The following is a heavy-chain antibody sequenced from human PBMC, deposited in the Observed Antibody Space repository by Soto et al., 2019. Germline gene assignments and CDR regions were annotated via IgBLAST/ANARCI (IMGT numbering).Heavy chain of an antibody. J-gene: IGHJ4*02. Sequence: QRQLQESGPGLVKPSETLSLTCTVSGGSISNSSYYWGWNRQPPGKGLEWIGSIYSSGSNYYNPSLKSRGARSVDTPKNQFSRKLSSVTAADTAVYYCASPIVAGTDYWGQGTLVTVSS. V-gene: IGHV4-39*01. CDR1: GGSISNSSYY. CDR3: ASPIVAGTDY. CDR2: IYSSGSN. D-gene: IGHD3-22*01.